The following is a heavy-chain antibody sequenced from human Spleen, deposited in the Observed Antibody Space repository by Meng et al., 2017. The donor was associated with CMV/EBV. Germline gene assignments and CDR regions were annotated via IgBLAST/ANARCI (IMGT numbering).Heavy chain of an antibody. J-gene: IGHJ4*02. CDR2: ISSSGSTI. D-gene: IGHD5-24*01. V-gene: IGHV3-11*01. CDR1: GFTFSDYY. CDR3: ARDQGDGYNFQFDY. Sequence: SGFTFSDYYMTWIRRAPGKGLEWVAYISSSGSTIYYADSMKGRFTISRDNAKNSLYLQMNSLRAEDTAVYYCARDQGDGYNFQFDYWGQGTLVTVSS.